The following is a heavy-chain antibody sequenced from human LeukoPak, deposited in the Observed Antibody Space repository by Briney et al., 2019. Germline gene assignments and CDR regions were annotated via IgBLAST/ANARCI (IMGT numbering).Heavy chain of an antibody. CDR1: GFTFSSYA. J-gene: IGHJ4*02. V-gene: IGHV3-30-3*01. CDR3: ARDGGYSRASTFDY. D-gene: IGHD5-18*01. CDR2: ISYDGSKK. Sequence: GRSLRLSCAASGFTFSSYAMHWARQAPGKGLEWVAVISYDGSKKYHADSVKGRFTISRDNSKNTLYLQMNSLRTEDTAVYYCARDGGYSRASTFDYWGQGTRVTVSS.